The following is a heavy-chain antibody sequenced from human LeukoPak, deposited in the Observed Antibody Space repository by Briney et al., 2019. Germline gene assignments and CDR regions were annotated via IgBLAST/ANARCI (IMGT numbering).Heavy chain of an antibody. J-gene: IGHJ6*02. CDR3: ATGQQLAPGGYYYGMDV. V-gene: IGHV1-24*01. CDR1: GYTFISYG. Sequence: ASVKVSCKASGYTFISYGISWVRQAPGKGLEGMGGFDPEDVETIYAQKFQGRVTMTEDTSTDTAYMELSSLRSEDTAVYYCATGQQLAPGGYYYGMDVWGQGTTVTVSS. CDR2: FDPEDVET. D-gene: IGHD6-13*01.